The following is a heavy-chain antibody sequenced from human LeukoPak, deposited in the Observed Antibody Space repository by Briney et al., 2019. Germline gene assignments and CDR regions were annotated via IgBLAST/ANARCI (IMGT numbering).Heavy chain of an antibody. CDR2: ISGSGGST. D-gene: IGHD3-9*01. V-gene: IGHV3-23*01. J-gene: IGHJ3*02. Sequence: GGSLRLSCAASGFTFSSYAMSWVRQAPGKGLEWVSAISGSGGSTYYADSVKGRFTISRDNSKNTLYLQMNSLRAEDTAVYYCANTPLSKFKDYDILTGYDVGSRSPDAFDIWGQGTMVTVSS. CDR1: GFTFSSYA. CDR3: ANTPLSKFKDYDILTGYDVGSRSPDAFDI.